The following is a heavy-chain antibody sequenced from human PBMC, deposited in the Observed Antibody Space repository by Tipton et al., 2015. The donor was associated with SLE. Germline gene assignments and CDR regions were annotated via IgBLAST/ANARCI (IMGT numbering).Heavy chain of an antibody. D-gene: IGHD1-1*01. V-gene: IGHV4-39*07. CDR1: GGSITSSSYF. CDR3: ATGHFDF. CDR2: INTGGGT. Sequence: TLSLTCTVSGGSITSSSYFWGWIRQSPGKGLEWIGNINTGGGTYRNPSLMSRVTISVDTSKTQFSLIVTSVTAADTAVYYCATGHFDFWGQGRLVTVSS. J-gene: IGHJ5*01.